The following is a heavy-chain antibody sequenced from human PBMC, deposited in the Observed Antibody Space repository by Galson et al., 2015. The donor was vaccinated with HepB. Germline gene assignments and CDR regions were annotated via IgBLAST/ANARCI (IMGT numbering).Heavy chain of an antibody. J-gene: IGHJ4*02. CDR3: AAVPSSSSIEEASN. Sequence: SVKVSCKASGFTFTRSAVQWVRQARGQRLEWIGWIVVGSGNTNYAQKFQERVTITRDMSTSTAYMELSSLRSEDTAVYYCAAVPSSSSIEEASNWGQGTLVTVSS. CDR1: GFTFTRSA. D-gene: IGHD2-2*01. CDR2: IVVGSGNT. V-gene: IGHV1-58*01.